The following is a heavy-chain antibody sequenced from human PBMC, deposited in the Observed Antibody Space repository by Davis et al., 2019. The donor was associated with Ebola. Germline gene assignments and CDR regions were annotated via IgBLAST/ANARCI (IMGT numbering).Heavy chain of an antibody. CDR3: ARDLGGVTYYDILTGYYYYYGMDV. V-gene: IGHV3-48*01. D-gene: IGHD3-9*01. CDR1: GFTFSSYS. CDR2: ISSSSSII. Sequence: PGGSLRLSCAASGFTFSSYSMNWVRQAPGKGLEWVSYISSSSSIIYYADSVKGRFTISRDNAKNSLYLQMNSLRAEDTAVYYCARDLGGVTYYDILTGYYYYYGMDVWGKGTTVTVSS. J-gene: IGHJ6*04.